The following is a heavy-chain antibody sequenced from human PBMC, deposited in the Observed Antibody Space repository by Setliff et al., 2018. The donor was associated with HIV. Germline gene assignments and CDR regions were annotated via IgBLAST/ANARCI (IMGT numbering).Heavy chain of an antibody. V-gene: IGHV1-18*01. CDR2: ISAYNGKT. CDR3: ARGGYDFRGPDY. D-gene: IGHD5-12*01. CDR1: GDTFSSYA. Sequence: ASVKVSCKASGDTFSSYAISWVRQAPGHGLEWMGWISAYNGKTLYAQKFQGRVTMTTDTSTNTAYMDLRSLRSDDTAVFYCARGGYDFRGPDYWGQGTLVTVSS. J-gene: IGHJ4*02.